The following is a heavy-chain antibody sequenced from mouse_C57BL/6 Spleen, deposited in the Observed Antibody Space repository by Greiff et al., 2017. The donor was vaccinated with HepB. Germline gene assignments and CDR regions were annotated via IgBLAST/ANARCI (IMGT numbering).Heavy chain of an antibody. J-gene: IGHJ2*01. CDR1: GYTFTNYW. CDR3: ARLEDAYFDY. V-gene: IGHV1-63*01. Sequence: VQLQQSGAELVRPGTSVKMSCKASGYTFTNYWIGWAKQRPGHGLEWIGDIYPGGGYTNYNEKLKGKATLTADKSSSTAYMQFSSLTSEDSAIYYCARLEDAYFDYWGQGTTLTVSS. CDR2: IYPGGGYT.